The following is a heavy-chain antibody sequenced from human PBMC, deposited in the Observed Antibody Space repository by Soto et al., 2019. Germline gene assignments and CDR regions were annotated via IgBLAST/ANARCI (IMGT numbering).Heavy chain of an antibody. CDR1: GFTFSHYT. D-gene: IGHD2-21*02. CDR3: TTRMTAHFDY. V-gene: IGHV3-23*01. CDR2: ISDRPTGHT. Sequence: TGGSLRLSCVASGFTFSHYTLNWVRRAPGKGLEWVSTISDRPTGHTHYAESVRGRFTISGDDSRDTVFLQMDSLRAEDTAVYYCTTRMTAHFDYWGQGVLVTVSS. J-gene: IGHJ4*02.